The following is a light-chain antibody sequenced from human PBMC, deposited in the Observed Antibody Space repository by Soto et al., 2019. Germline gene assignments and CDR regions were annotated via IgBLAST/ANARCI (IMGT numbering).Light chain of an antibody. CDR3: QQDGYSPRT. CDR2: DIF. CDR1: QSLASD. V-gene: IGKV3D-15*01. J-gene: IGKJ1*01. Sequence: ENGMTQSPATLSVSAGERATFTCTPSQSLASDLAWYQQKPGQAPRLVIYDIFTRATGVPTRISGSESGTDFTLTISRVQAEDSAVYFCQQDGYSPRTFGQGTKVDI.